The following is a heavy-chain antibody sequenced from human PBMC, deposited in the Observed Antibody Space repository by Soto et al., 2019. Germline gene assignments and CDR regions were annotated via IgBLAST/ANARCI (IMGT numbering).Heavy chain of an antibody. Sequence: QVHLVQSGDEWKQPGSSVTVSCKASGGTFNTYTFSWVRQVPGQGLEWMGSVLPILGSINYAPEFQGRLSISADQSSTTVYMELSSLTSQDTATYYCGRIPRYSFPTSDPLDNWGQGTLVTVSS. D-gene: IGHD3-16*02. V-gene: IGHV1-69*08. J-gene: IGHJ4*02. CDR1: GGTFNTYT. CDR2: VLPILGSI. CDR3: GRIPRYSFPTSDPLDN.